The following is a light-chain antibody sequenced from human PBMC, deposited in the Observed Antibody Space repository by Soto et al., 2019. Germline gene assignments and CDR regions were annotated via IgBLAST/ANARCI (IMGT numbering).Light chain of an antibody. V-gene: IGLV2-14*01. Sequence: QSALTQPASVSGSPGQSITISCTGTSSDVGGYDYVSWYQQHPDKAPKLMIYEVSNRPSGVSDRFSGSKSGASASLAISGLHSEDEGHYFCAAWDDSRNGPQFGGGTKLTVL. CDR1: SSDVGGYDY. J-gene: IGLJ3*02. CDR2: EVS. CDR3: AAWDDSRNGPQ.